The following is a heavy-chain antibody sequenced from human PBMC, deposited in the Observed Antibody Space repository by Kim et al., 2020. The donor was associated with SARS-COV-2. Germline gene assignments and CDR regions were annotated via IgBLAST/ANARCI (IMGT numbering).Heavy chain of an antibody. CDR1: GFTFSSYS. D-gene: IGHD2-15*01. CDR2: ISSSSSYI. J-gene: IGHJ5*02. V-gene: IGHV3-21*01. CDR3: ARDPGSGGSCYAGWFDP. Sequence: GGSLRLSCAASGFTFSSYSMNWVRQAPGKGLEWVSSISSSSSYIYYADSVKGRFTISRDNAKNSLYLQMNSLRAEEKAGDYCARDPGSGGSCYAGWFDPWRQGTRVTVSS.